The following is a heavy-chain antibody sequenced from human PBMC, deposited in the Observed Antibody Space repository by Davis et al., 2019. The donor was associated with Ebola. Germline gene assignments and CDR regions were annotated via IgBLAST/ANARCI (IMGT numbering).Heavy chain of an antibody. V-gene: IGHV1-18*04. CDR1: GYTFTNYG. Sequence: ASVKVSCKASGYTFTNYGITWVRQAPGQGLEWMGWINPHNGNTNYAQNLQGRVSMTTDSSTSTAYMELGSLKSDDTAVYFCARGYSGYDPNDYWGQGTLVTVSS. D-gene: IGHD5-12*01. CDR3: ARGYSGYDPNDY. J-gene: IGHJ4*02. CDR2: INPHNGNT.